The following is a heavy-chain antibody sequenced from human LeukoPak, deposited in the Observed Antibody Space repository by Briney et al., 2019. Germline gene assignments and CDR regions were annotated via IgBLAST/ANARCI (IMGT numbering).Heavy chain of an antibody. CDR1: GGSFSGYY. V-gene: IGHV4-34*01. Sequence: SETLSLTCAVYGGSFSGYYWSWIRQPPGKGLEWIREINHSGSTNYNTSLKSRVTISVDTSKNQFSLKLSSVTAADTAVYYCARGLSSSRRTYYYYYMDVWGKGTTVTVSS. CDR3: ARGLSSSRRTYYYYYMDV. J-gene: IGHJ6*03. D-gene: IGHD6-13*01. CDR2: INHSGST.